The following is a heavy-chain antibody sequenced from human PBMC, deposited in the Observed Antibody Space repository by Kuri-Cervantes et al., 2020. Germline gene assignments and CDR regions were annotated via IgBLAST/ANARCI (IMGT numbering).Heavy chain of an antibody. V-gene: IGHV4-30-2*01. CDR3: ARGYYDSSGYTFDY. CDR1: GGSISSGGYS. Sequence: SETLSLTCAVSGGSISSGGYSWSWIRQPPGKGLEWIGYIYHSGSTYYNPSLKSRVTISVDTSKNQFSLKLSSVTAADTAVYYCARGYYDSSGYTFDYWGQGTLVTVSS. D-gene: IGHD3-22*01. J-gene: IGHJ4*02. CDR2: IYHSGST.